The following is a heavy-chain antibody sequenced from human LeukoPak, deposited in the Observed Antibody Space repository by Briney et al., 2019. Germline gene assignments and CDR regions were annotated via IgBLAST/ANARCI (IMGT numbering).Heavy chain of an antibody. CDR1: GFTFRSYA. Sequence: GGSLRLSCAASGFTFRSYAMSGGRQAPGKGLEWGSDISGSGGRTYYAASVKRRFTISRDNSKNTLYLQMNSLRAGDTAVYYCAKAYSSSRIDYWGQGTLVTVSS. V-gene: IGHV3-23*01. CDR3: AKAYSSSRIDY. J-gene: IGHJ4*02. CDR2: ISGSGGRT. D-gene: IGHD6-13*01.